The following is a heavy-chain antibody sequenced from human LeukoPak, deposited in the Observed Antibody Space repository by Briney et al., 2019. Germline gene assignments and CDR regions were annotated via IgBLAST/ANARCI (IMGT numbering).Heavy chain of an antibody. CDR3: ARARGQSGVDY. J-gene: IGHJ4*02. CDR2: LSTSGTT. V-gene: IGHV4-4*07. D-gene: IGHD3-10*01. Sequence: SETLSLTCTVSGGSISSYYWSWIRQTAGKGLEWIGRLSTSGTTNYNPSLKSRVTMSVDTSKNQFSLNLTSVTAADTAVYYCARARGQSGVDYWGQGTLVTVSS. CDR1: GGSISSYY.